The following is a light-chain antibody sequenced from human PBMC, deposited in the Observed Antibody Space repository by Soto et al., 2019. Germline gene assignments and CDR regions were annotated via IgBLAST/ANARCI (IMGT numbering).Light chain of an antibody. J-gene: IGLJ1*01. CDR1: SSDLGGSNY. CDR3: TSSTTDSLYV. V-gene: IGLV2-14*01. Sequence: QSALTQPASVSGYPGQSITISCTGTSSDLGGSNYVSWYQQYPGKVPKLLINKVSNRPSGVSNRFSGSKSAYTASLTISGLQAEDEADYFCTSSTTDSLYVFGTGTKLTVL. CDR2: KVS.